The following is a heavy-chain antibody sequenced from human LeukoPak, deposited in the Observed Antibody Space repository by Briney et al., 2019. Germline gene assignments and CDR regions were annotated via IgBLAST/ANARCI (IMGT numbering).Heavy chain of an antibody. CDR1: GGSISSYY. CDR2: IYYSGST. D-gene: IGHD2-2*01. V-gene: IGHV4-59*08. Sequence: SETLSLTCTVSGGSISSYYWSWIRQPPGKGLEWIGYIYYSGSTNYNPSLKSRVTISVDTSKNQFSLKLSSVTAADTAVYYCAKAGGVVPAAPEDYWGQGTLVTVSS. J-gene: IGHJ4*02. CDR3: AKAGGVVPAAPEDY.